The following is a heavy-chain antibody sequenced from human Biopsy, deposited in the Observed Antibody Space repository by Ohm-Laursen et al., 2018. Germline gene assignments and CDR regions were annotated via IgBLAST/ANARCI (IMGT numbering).Heavy chain of an antibody. CDR2: IKSKSDGEAT. D-gene: IGHD2/OR15-2a*01. J-gene: IGHJ4*02. CDR3: TGDLGRGFH. Sequence: SLRLSCAASGFTFSSYAMTWVRQGPGKGLEWLGRIKSKSDGEATDYAAAVQGRFAISRDDSTNTFYLQMNSLKSEDTGVFYCTGDLGRGFHWGQGTLVTVSS. CDR1: GFTFSSYA. V-gene: IGHV3-15*01.